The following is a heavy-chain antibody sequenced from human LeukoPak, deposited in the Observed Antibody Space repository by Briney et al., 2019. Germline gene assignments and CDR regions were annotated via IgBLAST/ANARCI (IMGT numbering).Heavy chain of an antibody. CDR2: ISGSGGRT. V-gene: IGHV3-23*01. J-gene: IGHJ6*04. D-gene: IGHD2-2*01. CDR1: GFTFSSYA. CDR3: AKNPPDTVVLPGGYFNYYGVDV. Sequence: GGSLRLSCAVSGFTFSSYAMSWVRQAPGKGLEWVSGISGSGGRTYYADSVKGHFTISRDNSKNTLYLQMNSLRAEDTAVYYCAKNPPDTVVLPGGYFNYYGVDVWGKGTTVTVSS.